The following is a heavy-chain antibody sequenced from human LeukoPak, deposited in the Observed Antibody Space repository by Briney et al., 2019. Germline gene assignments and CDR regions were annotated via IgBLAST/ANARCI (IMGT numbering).Heavy chain of an antibody. J-gene: IGHJ4*02. CDR1: GFTVSSNY. CDR3: ARDWNLAFDY. V-gene: IGHV3-21*01. Sequence: GGSLRLSCAASGFTVSSNYMSWVRQAPGKGLEWVSSISSSSSYIYYADSVKGRFTISRDNAKNSLYLQMNSLRAEDTAVYYCARDWNLAFDYWGQGTLVTVSS. CDR2: ISSSSSYI. D-gene: IGHD1-7*01.